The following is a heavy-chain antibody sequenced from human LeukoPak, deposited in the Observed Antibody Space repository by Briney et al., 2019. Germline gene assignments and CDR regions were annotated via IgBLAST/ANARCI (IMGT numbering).Heavy chain of an antibody. D-gene: IGHD3-16*02. CDR1: GDTFSSYA. CDR3: ARGGELSLNAFDI. CDR2: IIPIFGTA. Sequence: GASVKVSCKASGDTFSSYAISWVRQAPGQGLEWMGGIIPIFGTANYAQKFQGRVTITADESTSTAYMELSSLRSEDTAVYYCARGGELSLNAFDIWGQGTMVTVSS. V-gene: IGHV1-69*13. J-gene: IGHJ3*02.